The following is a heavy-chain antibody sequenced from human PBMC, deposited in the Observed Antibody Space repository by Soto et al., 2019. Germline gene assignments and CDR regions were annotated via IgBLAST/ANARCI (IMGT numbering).Heavy chain of an antibody. Sequence: ASVKVSCKASGYTFTSYGISWVRQAPGQGLEWMGWISAYNGNTNYAQKLQGRVTMTTDTSTSTAYMELRSLRSDDTAVYYCARGGGYCSGGSCYVGVYYYYGMDVWGQGXTVTVYS. CDR3: ARGGGYCSGGSCYVGVYYYYGMDV. D-gene: IGHD2-15*01. CDR2: ISAYNGNT. J-gene: IGHJ6*02. V-gene: IGHV1-18*04. CDR1: GYTFTSYG.